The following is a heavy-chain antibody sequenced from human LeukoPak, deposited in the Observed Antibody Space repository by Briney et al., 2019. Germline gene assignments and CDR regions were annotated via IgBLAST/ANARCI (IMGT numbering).Heavy chain of an antibody. J-gene: IGHJ4*02. D-gene: IGHD3-10*01. V-gene: IGHV4-4*07. CDR2: IYTSGST. CDR1: GGSISSYY. CDR3: ARDRTRFGEFDY. Sequence: SETLSLTCTVSGGSISSYYWSWIRQPAGKGLEWIGRIYTSGSTNYNPSLKSRVTMSVDTSENQFSLKLSSVTAADTAVYYCARDRTRFGEFDYWGQGTLVTVSS.